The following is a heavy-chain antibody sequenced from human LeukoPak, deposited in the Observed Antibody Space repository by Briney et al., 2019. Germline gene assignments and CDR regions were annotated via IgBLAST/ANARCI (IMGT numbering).Heavy chain of an antibody. V-gene: IGHV3-23*01. D-gene: IGHD3-22*01. CDR1: GFTFSSYA. CDR2: ISGGGSGT. Sequence: GGSLSPSYAPSGFTFSSYAMSWVRQAPGKGLEWVAVISGGGSGTYYADSVRGRFTISRDNSKNTVYLQMNSLRAEDTAIYYCAKAVGSSGYFSRDAFGIWGQGTMVTVSS. CDR3: AKAVGSSGYFSRDAFGI. J-gene: IGHJ3*02.